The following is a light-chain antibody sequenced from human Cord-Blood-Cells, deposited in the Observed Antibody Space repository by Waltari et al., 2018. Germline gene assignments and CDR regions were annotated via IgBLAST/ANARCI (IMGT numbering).Light chain of an antibody. CDR1: SSDVGGYNY. CDR3: SSYTSSSTFVV. CDR2: DGS. V-gene: IGLV2-14*03. J-gene: IGLJ2*01. Sequence: QSALTQPASVSGSPGQSITISCTGTSSDVGGYNYVSWYQHHPGKAPKRLIYDGSKRPSGVSNRFSGSKSGNTASLTISGLQAEDEADYYCSSYTSSSTFVVFGGGTKLTVL.